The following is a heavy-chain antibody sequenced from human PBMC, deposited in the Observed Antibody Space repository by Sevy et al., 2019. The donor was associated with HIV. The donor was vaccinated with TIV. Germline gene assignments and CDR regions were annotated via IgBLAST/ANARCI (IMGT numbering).Heavy chain of an antibody. Sequence: GGSLRLSCAASGFTFSDHGIHWVHQAPSKGLEWVAIVWSDGSNKYYADSVKGRFTISRDNSKNTLYLQMNSLRAEDTAVYYSAKDRDDTLTHWGQGTLVTVSS. J-gene: IGHJ4*02. D-gene: IGHD3-9*01. V-gene: IGHV3-33*06. CDR2: VWSDGSNK. CDR3: AKDRDDTLTH. CDR1: GFTFSDHG.